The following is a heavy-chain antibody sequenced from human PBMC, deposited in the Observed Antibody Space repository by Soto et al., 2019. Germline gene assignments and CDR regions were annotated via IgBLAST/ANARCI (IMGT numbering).Heavy chain of an antibody. J-gene: IGHJ4*02. V-gene: IGHV4-30-4*01. CDR1: GGSISSGDYY. CDR3: ARIYCSGGSCVHRFDY. Sequence: SETLSLTCTVSGGSISSGDYYWSWIRQPPGKGLEWIGYIYYSGSTYYNPSLQSRVTISVDTSKNQFSLKLSSVTAADTAVYYCARIYCSGGSCVHRFDYWGQGTLVTVSS. D-gene: IGHD2-15*01. CDR2: IYYSGST.